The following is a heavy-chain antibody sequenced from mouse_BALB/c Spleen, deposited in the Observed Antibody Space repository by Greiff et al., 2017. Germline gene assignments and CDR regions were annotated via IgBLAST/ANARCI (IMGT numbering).Heavy chain of an antibody. CDR1: GFYITDSY. Sequence: EVQRVESGAELVKPGASVKLSCTASGFYITDSYMHWVKQRPEQGLEWIGRIDPANGNTKYDPKFQGMATITADTSSNTAYLQLSSLTSEDTAGYYCARGDAYWGQGTLVTVSA. J-gene: IGHJ3*01. CDR3: ARGDAY. CDR2: IDPANGNT. V-gene: IGHV14-3*02.